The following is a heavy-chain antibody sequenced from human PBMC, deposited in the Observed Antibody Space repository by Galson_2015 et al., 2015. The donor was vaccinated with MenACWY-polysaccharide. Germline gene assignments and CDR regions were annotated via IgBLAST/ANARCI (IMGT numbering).Heavy chain of an antibody. J-gene: IGHJ3*02. CDR2: IYYSGNT. CDR1: GGSISSSSYY. D-gene: IGHD1-7*01. V-gene: IGHV4-39*01. Sequence: ETLSLTCSVSGGSISSSSYYWGWIRQPPGKGLEWIGSIYYSGNTYYNPSLKSRVTISVDTSKNQFSLKLTSVTAADATVYYCARGIAVTRGRDAFDIWGQGTMVTVSS. CDR3: ARGIAVTRGRDAFDI.